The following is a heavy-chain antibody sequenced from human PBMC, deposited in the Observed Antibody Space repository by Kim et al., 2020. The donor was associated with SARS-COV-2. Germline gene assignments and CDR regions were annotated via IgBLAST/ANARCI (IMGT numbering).Heavy chain of an antibody. Sequence: GGSLRLSCAASGFTFGDYAMHWVRQAPGKGLEWVSGISWNSGSIGYADSVKGRFTISRDNAKNSLYLQMNSLRAEDTALYYCAKDIRGYGDYGDYYYGMDVWGQGTTVTVSS. D-gene: IGHD4-17*01. CDR2: ISWNSGSI. J-gene: IGHJ6*02. V-gene: IGHV3-9*01. CDR3: AKDIRGYGDYGDYYYGMDV. CDR1: GFTFGDYA.